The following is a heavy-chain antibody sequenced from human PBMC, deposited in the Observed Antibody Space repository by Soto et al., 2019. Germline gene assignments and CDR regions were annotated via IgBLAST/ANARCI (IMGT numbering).Heavy chain of an antibody. J-gene: IGHJ4*02. V-gene: IGHV4-34*01. CDR1: GGSFSGYY. Sequence: SETLSLTCAVYGGSFSGYYWSWIRQPPGKGLEWIGEINHSGSTNYNPSLKSRVTISVDTSKNQFSLKLSSVTAADTAVYYCARGSDIHYFDYWGQGTLVTVSS. D-gene: IGHD5-18*01. CDR3: ARGSDIHYFDY. CDR2: INHSGST.